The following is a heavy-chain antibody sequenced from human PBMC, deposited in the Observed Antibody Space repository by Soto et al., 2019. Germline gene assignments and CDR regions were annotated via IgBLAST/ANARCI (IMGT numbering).Heavy chain of an antibody. D-gene: IGHD3-16*02. CDR3: AHQYYDYIWGSYRPLAFDY. CDR1: GFSLGTSGVG. CDR2: IYWDDDK. Sequence: SGPTLVNPTQTLTLTCTFSGFSLGTSGVGVGWIRQPPGKALEWLALIYWDDDKRYSPSLKSRLTITKDTSKNQVVLTMTNMDPVDTATYYCAHQYYDYIWGSYRPLAFDYWGQGTLVTVSS. J-gene: IGHJ4*02. V-gene: IGHV2-5*02.